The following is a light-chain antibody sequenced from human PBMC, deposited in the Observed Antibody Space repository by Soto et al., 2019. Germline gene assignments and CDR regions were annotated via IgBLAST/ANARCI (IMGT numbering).Light chain of an antibody. Sequence: EIVMTQSPATLSVSPGERATLSCRASQSVSGNLAWYQQKPGQPPRLLIYGASTRATGIPARFSGSGSGTEFTLTISSLQSEDFAVYYCQQRSNWPLTFGGGTKVEIK. J-gene: IGKJ4*01. CDR2: GAS. V-gene: IGKV3-15*01. CDR1: QSVSGN. CDR3: QQRSNWPLT.